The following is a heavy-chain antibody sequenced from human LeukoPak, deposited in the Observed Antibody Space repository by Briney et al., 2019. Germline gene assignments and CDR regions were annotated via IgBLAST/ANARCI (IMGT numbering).Heavy chain of an antibody. D-gene: IGHD6-13*01. Sequence: GGSLRLSCAASGFTFDDYAMHWVRQAPGKGLEWVSGISWNSGSIGYADSVKGRFTISRDNAKNSLYLQMNSLRAEDTALYFCAKGRGGQLVSHYYFDYWGQGTLVTVSS. CDR1: GFTFDDYA. J-gene: IGHJ4*02. CDR3: AKGRGGQLVSHYYFDY. CDR2: ISWNSGSI. V-gene: IGHV3-9*01.